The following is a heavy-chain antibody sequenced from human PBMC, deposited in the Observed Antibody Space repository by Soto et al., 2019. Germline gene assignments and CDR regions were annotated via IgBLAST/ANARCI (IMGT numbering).Heavy chain of an antibody. V-gene: IGHV4-31*03. CDR2: ILYSGST. CDR3: ARVPDY. Sequence: QVQLQESGPGLVKPSQTLSLTCTISGGSISSGGYYWSWIRQHPGKGLEWIGYILYSGSTYSNPSLKNRVTISGDSSKNRFPLKLSSVTAADTAVYYCARVPDYWCQGTLVKVSS. CDR1: GGSISSGGYY. J-gene: IGHJ4*02.